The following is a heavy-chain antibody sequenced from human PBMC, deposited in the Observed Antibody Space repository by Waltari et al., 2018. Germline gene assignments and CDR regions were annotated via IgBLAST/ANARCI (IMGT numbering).Heavy chain of an antibody. J-gene: IGHJ6*02. Sequence: QVQLQESGPGLAKASQTLSLTRDVSGGSISNLHFTWSWIRQPAGKGLEWIGRIYRSGVTDYNPSLRGRATMFLDMSKNQFSLTVDSLIAADTAVYYCAVSPDTATSRAAFHFWGPGTTVSVSS. CDR1: GGSISNLH. V-gene: IGHV4-61*02. CDR3: AVSPDTATSRAAFHF. CDR2: IYRSGVT. D-gene: IGHD5-18*01.